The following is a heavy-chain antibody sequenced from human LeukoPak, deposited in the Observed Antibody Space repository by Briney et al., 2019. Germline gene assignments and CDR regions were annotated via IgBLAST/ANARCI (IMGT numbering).Heavy chain of an antibody. D-gene: IGHD6-6*01. J-gene: IGHJ4*02. CDR3: AKENPRIAARISDY. V-gene: IGHV3-23*01. Sequence: PGGSLRLPCAASGFTFSSYAMAWVRQAPGKGLEWGLTFSGSGGTTYYADSVKGRFTISRDNSKNTLFLQMNSLRAEDTAVYYCAKENPRIAARISDYWGQGTLVTVSS. CDR2: FSGSGGTT. CDR1: GFTFSSYA.